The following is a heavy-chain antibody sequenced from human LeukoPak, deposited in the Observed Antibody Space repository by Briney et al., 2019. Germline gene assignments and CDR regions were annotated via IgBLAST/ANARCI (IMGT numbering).Heavy chain of an antibody. Sequence: PSETLSLTCTVSGGSISSGGYYWSWIRQHPGKGLEWIGYIYYSGSTYYHPSLKSRVTISVDTSKNQFSLKLSSVTAADTAVYYCARGRSLKLRRDGYNYYFDYWGQGTLVTVSS. CDR3: ARGRSLKLRRDGYNYYFDY. D-gene: IGHD5-24*01. J-gene: IGHJ4*02. CDR2: IYYSGST. V-gene: IGHV4-31*03. CDR1: GGSISSGGYY.